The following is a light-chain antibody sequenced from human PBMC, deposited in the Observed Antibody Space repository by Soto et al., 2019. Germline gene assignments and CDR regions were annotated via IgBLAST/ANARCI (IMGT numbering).Light chain of an antibody. CDR1: QTVGSSF. V-gene: IGKV3-20*01. J-gene: IGKJ2*01. CDR2: GAS. CDR3: HHYGGSQYT. Sequence: EIVLTQSPGTLSLSPGDGATLSCRASQTVGSSFLGWYQQKPGQAPRLIMYGASNRATGIPDRFTGRGSGTDFTLTISRRDPEDFAVYYCHHYGGSQYTFGQGTKLEI.